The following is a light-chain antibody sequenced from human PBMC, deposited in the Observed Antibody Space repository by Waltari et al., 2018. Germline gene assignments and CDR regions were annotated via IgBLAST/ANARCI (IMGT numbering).Light chain of an antibody. J-gene: IGLJ3*02. Sequence: QSALTQPASVSGSPGQSITISCTGTSSDVGFYNYVSWYQQHPGKAPKLMLYDVSERPSGVSNRFSGSKSGNTASLTISGLQADDEADYYCNSYAGSSSWVFGGGTKLTVL. CDR3: NSYAGSSSWV. CDR1: SSDVGFYNY. V-gene: IGLV2-14*01. CDR2: DVS.